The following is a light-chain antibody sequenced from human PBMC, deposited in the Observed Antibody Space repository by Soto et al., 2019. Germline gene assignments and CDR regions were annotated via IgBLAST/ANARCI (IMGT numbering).Light chain of an antibody. CDR3: AAWDDRLNGVL. V-gene: IGLV1-44*01. CDR2: NND. J-gene: IGLJ2*01. CDR1: SSNIGDNT. Sequence: QSVLTQSPSASGTPGQTVTISCSGSSSNIGDNTVNWHQQLPGAAPKLLIYNNDRRPSGVPDRFSGSKSGTSASLAISGLQSDDEAYYYCAAWDDRLNGVLFGGGTKVTVL.